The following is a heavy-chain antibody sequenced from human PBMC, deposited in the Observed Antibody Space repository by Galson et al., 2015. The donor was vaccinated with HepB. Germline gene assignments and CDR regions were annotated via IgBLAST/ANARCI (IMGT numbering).Heavy chain of an antibody. D-gene: IGHD2-2*01. CDR2: IYYSGST. Sequence: TLSLTCTVSGGSISSGGYYWSWIRQHPGKGLEWIGYIYYSGSTYYNPSLKSRVTISVDTSKNQFSLKLSSVTAADTAVYYCARGSDEYQLLGCLVYWGQGTLVTVSS. CDR3: ARGSDEYQLLGCLVY. V-gene: IGHV4-31*03. J-gene: IGHJ4*02. CDR1: GGSISSGGYY.